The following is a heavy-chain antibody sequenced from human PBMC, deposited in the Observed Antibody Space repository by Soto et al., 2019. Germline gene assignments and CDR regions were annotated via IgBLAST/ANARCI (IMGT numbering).Heavy chain of an antibody. D-gene: IGHD3-9*01. CDR1: GYTLTSYW. CDR3: ARQPDYNILTGYLYYFDY. Sequence: PGESLKISCKASGYTLTSYWIGWVRQMPGKGLEWMGFIYPGDSDARYSPSFEGQVTISVDKSINTAYLRWNSLKASDTAIYYCARQPDYNILTGYLYYFDYWGQGTPVTVSS. V-gene: IGHV5-51*01. CDR2: IYPGDSDA. J-gene: IGHJ4*02.